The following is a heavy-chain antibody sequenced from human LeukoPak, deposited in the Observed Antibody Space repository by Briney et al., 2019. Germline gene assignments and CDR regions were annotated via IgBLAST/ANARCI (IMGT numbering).Heavy chain of an antibody. CDR2: ISSSSSYI. CDR1: GFTFSSYS. D-gene: IGHD6-13*01. CDR3: AREQQLAKNDY. Sequence: GGSLRLSCAAPGFTFSSYSMNWVRQAPGKGLEWVSSISSSSSYIYYADSVKGRFTISRDNAKNSLYLQMNSLRAEDTAVYYCAREQQLAKNDYWGQGTLVTVSS. J-gene: IGHJ4*02. V-gene: IGHV3-21*01.